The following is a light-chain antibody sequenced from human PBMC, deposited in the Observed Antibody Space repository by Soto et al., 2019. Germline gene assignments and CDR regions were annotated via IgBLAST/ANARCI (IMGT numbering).Light chain of an antibody. J-gene: IGLJ1*01. CDR3: GAWDDSLNGYV. Sequence: QSVLTQPPSASGTPGQRVTISCSGGSSNIGTNAVNWYRQLPGTAPKLLIYNNNQRPSGVPDRFSGSKSGTSASLAISGLQSEDEADYYCGAWDDSLNGYVFGTGTRSPS. CDR1: SSNIGTNA. CDR2: NNN. V-gene: IGLV1-44*01.